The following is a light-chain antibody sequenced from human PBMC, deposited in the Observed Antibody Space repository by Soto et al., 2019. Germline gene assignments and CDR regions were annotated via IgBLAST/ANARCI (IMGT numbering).Light chain of an antibody. V-gene: IGKV1-6*01. Sequence: AIQMTQSPSSLSASVGDRVTITCRARPGIRNDLGWYQQKPGKAPKLLIYAASSLQSGVPSRFSGSGSATDFTLTISSLQPEDFATYYCLQDYNYPRTFGQGTRVEIK. J-gene: IGKJ1*01. CDR2: AAS. CDR1: PGIRND. CDR3: LQDYNYPRT.